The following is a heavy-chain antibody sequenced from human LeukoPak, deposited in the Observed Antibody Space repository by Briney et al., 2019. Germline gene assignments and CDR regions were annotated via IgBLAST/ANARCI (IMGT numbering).Heavy chain of an antibody. D-gene: IGHD4-23*01. J-gene: IGHJ4*02. V-gene: IGHV4-34*01. CDR1: GGSFSGYY. CDR3: ARRVGLRWYYFDY. CDR2: INHSGST. Sequence: PSETLSLTCAVYGGSFSGYYWSWIRQPPGKGLEWIGEINHSGSTNYNPSLKSRVTISVDTSKNQFSLKLSSVTAADTAVYYCARRVGLRWYYFDYWGQGTLVTVSS.